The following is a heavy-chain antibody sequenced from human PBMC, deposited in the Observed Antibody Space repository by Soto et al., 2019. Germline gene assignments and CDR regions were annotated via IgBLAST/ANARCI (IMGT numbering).Heavy chain of an antibody. V-gene: IGHV4-4*02. CDR1: GGSISSGTW. D-gene: IGHD2-2*01. CDR2: IYHSGSP. Sequence: QVQLQESGPGLVKPSGTLSLTCAVSGGSISSGTWWSWVRQPPGRGLAWIGEIYHSGSPNYNPSLKSRVTMSVDKSKNLFSLRLSSVTAADSALYYCARRVPAAPNWFDPWGQGTLVTVSS. CDR3: ARRVPAAPNWFDP. J-gene: IGHJ5*02.